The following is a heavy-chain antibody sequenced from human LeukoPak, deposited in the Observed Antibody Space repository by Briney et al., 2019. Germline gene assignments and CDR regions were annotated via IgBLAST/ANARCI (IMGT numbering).Heavy chain of an antibody. CDR2: ISYDGGNK. V-gene: IGHV3-30*04. J-gene: IGHJ4*02. CDR1: GFTFSSYA. Sequence: GGSLRLSCAAPGFTFSSYAMHWVRQAPGKGLEWVAVISYDGGNKYYADSVKGRFTISRDNSKNTLYLQMNSLRAEDTAVYYCARDLEGYYLDYWGQGTLVTVSS. D-gene: IGHD6-13*01. CDR3: ARDLEGYYLDY.